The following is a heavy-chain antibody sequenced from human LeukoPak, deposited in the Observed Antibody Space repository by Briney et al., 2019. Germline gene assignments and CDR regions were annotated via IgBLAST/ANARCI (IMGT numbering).Heavy chain of an antibody. V-gene: IGHV3-30*03. D-gene: IGHD1-26*01. Sequence: GGSLRLSCVASGFTFSSYGMHWVRQAPGKGLEWVAIISYDGSYENYGDSVEGRFTISRDNSKNTLYLQMNSPIAEDTAVYYRARDPQPWVLSGPADRWGQGTLVTVSS. CDR2: ISYDGSYE. CDR1: GFTFSSYG. CDR3: ARDPQPWVLSGPADR. J-gene: IGHJ5*02.